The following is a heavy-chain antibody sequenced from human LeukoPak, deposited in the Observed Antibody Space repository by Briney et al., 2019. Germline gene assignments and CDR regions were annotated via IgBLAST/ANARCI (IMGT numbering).Heavy chain of an antibody. CDR3: AGDTLYGNYFDY. CDR1: GFTFSSYA. J-gene: IGHJ4*02. CDR2: ISYDGRNK. Sequence: GRSLRLSCAASGFTFSSYAMHWVRQAPGKGVEWVAVISYDGRNKYYADSVKGRFTISRDNSKNTLYLQMNSLRAEDTAVYYCAGDTLYGNYFDYWGQGTLVTVSS. D-gene: IGHD3-10*01. V-gene: IGHV3-30*04.